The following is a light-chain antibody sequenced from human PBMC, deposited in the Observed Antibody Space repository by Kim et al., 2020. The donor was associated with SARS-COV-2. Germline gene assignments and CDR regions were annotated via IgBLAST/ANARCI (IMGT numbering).Light chain of an antibody. Sequence: QPLTPSATGTSSDVCSYPRVSWYQQPPGTAPKLMIYEVSNRPSGVPDRFSGSKSGNTASLTISGLQAEDEADYYCSSYTSSSTLLFGGGTQLTVL. V-gene: IGLV2-18*02. CDR2: EVS. CDR1: SSDVCSYPR. CDR3: SSYTSSSTLL. J-gene: IGLJ2*01.